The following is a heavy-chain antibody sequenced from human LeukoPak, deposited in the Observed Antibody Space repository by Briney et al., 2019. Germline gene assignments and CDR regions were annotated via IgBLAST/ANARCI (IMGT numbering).Heavy chain of an antibody. CDR1: GYTSTKYG. CDR3: ARLPRNSIVGATIQSDDAFDI. CDR2: ISTFNGNT. Sequence: ASMKGSSKASGYTSTKYGISSVRQAPGQGLEWSGWISTFNGNTNYAQKLRGRVTMTTDRSTSTAYMELSSLGSEDTGVYYCARLPRNSIVGATIQSDDAFDIWGQGTMVTVSS. D-gene: IGHD1-26*01. V-gene: IGHV1-18*01. J-gene: IGHJ3*02.